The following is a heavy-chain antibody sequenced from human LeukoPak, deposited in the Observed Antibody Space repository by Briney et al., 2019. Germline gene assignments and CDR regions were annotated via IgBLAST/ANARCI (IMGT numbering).Heavy chain of an antibody. CDR3: TTDLDY. Sequence: GGSLRLSCAGSGFIFTDVWMSWVRQAPGKGLEWVARIKTKAEGEAIDYAAPVKGRFTISRDDSEKRLHLQMSSLKSEDTGVYYCTTDLDYWGQGTLVTVSS. V-gene: IGHV3-15*01. CDR1: GFIFTDVW. CDR2: IKTKAEGEAI. J-gene: IGHJ4*02.